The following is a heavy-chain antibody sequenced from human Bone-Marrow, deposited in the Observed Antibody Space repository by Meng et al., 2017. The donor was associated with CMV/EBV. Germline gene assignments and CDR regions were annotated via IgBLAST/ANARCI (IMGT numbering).Heavy chain of an antibody. CDR2: IYYSGST. V-gene: IGHV4-59*08. Sequence: SETLSLTCTVSGGSISSYYWSWIRQPPGKGLEWIGYIYYSGSTNYNPSLKSRVTISVDTSKNQFSLKLSSVTAADTAVYYCARGEVGASRGLFDYWGQGMLVTVSS. CDR1: GGSISSYY. D-gene: IGHD1-26*01. J-gene: IGHJ4*02. CDR3: ARGEVGASRGLFDY.